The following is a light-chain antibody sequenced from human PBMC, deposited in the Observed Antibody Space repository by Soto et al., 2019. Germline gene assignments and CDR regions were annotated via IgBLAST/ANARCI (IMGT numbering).Light chain of an antibody. CDR1: QSLSSSY. CDR2: AAS. CDR3: QQYYTSPRT. V-gene: IGKV3-20*01. J-gene: IGKJ1*01. Sequence: EIVLTQSPGTLSLSPGETATLSCRASQSLSSSYLAWYQQKPGQAPRILIYAASTRAPGIPDRFSGSGSGTDFTLTISRLEPEDFAVYYCQQYYTSPRTFGQGTKVEI.